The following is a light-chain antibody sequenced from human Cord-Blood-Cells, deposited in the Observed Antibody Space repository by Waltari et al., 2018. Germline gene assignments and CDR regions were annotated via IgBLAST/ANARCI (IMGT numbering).Light chain of an antibody. V-gene: IGKV3-11*01. Sequence: EIVLTQSPPTLSLSPGDSATLSCRASQSVSSYLAWYQQKPGQAPRLLIYDASNRATGIPARFSGSGSGTDFTLTISSLEPEDFAVYYCQQRSNWPPWTFGQGTKVEIK. CDR3: QQRSNWPPWT. CDR1: QSVSSY. J-gene: IGKJ1*01. CDR2: DAS.